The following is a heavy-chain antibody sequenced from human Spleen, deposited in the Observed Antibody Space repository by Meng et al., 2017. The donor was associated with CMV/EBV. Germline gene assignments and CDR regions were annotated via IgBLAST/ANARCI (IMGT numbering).Heavy chain of an antibody. D-gene: IGHD3-3*01. CDR3: SRERTDGITIFGVAHYGMDV. CDR2: ISSARSYI. J-gene: IGHJ6*02. V-gene: IGHV3-21*03. CDR1: GFTFATSA. Sequence: GESLKISCAASGFTFATSAMNWVRQAPGKGLEWVSCISSARSYIYYAVSVTGRFTISRDNAKNSLYLQMNSLRAEDTAVYYWSRERTDGITIFGVAHYGMDVWGQGTTVTVSS.